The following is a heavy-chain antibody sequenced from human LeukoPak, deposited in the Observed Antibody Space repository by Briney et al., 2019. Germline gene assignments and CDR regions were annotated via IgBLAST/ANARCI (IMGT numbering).Heavy chain of an antibody. CDR3: ARGGLRWYFDL. Sequence: PSETLSLTCTVSGGSISSYYWSWIRQPPGKGLEWIGYIYYSGSTNYNPSLKSRVTISVGTSKNQFSLKLSSVTAADTAVYYCARGGLRWYFDLWGRGTLVTVSS. CDR1: GGSISSYY. V-gene: IGHV4-59*01. J-gene: IGHJ2*01. CDR2: IYYSGST.